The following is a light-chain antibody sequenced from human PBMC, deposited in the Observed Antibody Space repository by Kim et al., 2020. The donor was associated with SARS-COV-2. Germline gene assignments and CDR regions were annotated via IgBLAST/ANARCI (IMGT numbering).Light chain of an antibody. Sequence: LPASVGDRVTITCQASQDISTYLNWYQQKPGKAPKLLIYDAFHLEAGVPSRFSGSGSGTDFTLTINSLQPEDFATYYCQQYDNLYTFGQGTKLEI. V-gene: IGKV1-33*01. CDR2: DAF. CDR1: QDISTY. J-gene: IGKJ2*01. CDR3: QQYDNLYT.